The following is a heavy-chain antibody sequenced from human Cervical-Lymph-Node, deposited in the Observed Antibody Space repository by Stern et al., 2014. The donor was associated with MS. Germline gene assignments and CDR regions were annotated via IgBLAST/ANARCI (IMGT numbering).Heavy chain of an antibody. D-gene: IGHD5-12*01. Sequence: EVQLVQSGAEVKKPGESLKISCEASGYLFDDYWIGWVRQMSGRGLELVAIIFPRDSNTRYSPSVQGQVTISADKSISTAYLPWSSLRAGAPPMYYWASSPATPSGYDRFDYWGQGALVTVSS. J-gene: IGHJ4*02. CDR1: GYLFDDYW. V-gene: IGHV5-51*03. CDR2: IFPRDSNT. CDR3: ASSPATPSGYDRFDY.